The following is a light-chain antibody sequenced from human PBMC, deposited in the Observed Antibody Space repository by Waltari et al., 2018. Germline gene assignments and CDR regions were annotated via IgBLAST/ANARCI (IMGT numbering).Light chain of an antibody. J-gene: IGLJ3*02. CDR1: SSDVGGYNH. V-gene: IGLV2-14*01. Sequence: QSALTQPASVSGSPGQSITISCTGTSSDVGGYNHVSWYQQHPGKAPKLIIYDVSKRPSGVSKRFSGSKSGNTASLTISGLQAEDESDYYCSSYTSSSTWVFGGGTKLTVL. CDR3: SSYTSSSTWV. CDR2: DVS.